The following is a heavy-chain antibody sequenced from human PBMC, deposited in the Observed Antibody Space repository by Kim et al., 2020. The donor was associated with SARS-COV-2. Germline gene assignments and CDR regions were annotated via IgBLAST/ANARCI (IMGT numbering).Heavy chain of an antibody. CDR2: INHSGST. CDR1: GGSFSGYY. CDR3: ATTRPYGSGSYTLDY. V-gene: IGHV4-34*01. Sequence: SETLSLTCAVYGGSFSGYYWSWIRQPPGKGLEWIGEINHSGSTNYNPSLKSRVTISVDTSKNQFSLKLSSVTAADTAVYYCATTRPYGSGSYTLDYWCQG. J-gene: IGHJ4*02. D-gene: IGHD3-10*01.